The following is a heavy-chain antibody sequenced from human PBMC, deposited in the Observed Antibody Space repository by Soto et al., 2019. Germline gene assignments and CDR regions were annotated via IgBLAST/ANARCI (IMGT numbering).Heavy chain of an antibody. CDR2: ISSDGNNK. CDR3: VNDLLQHTVTTCAS. Sequence: QVQLVESGGGVVQPGRSLRLSCAASGFTFDSYGMHWVRQAPGKGLEWVAVISSDGNNKYYADSVKGRFSIYRDNFNNILYLPLSSLRVEDTSVYYCVNDLLQHTVTTCASWGQGPLVTVSS. CDR1: GFTFDSYG. V-gene: IGHV3-30*18. D-gene: IGHD4-17*01. J-gene: IGHJ5*02.